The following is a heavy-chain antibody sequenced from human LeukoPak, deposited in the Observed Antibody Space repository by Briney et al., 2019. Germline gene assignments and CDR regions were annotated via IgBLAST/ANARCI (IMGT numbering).Heavy chain of an antibody. CDR1: GGSFSGYY. CDR2: INHSGST. D-gene: IGHD3-10*01. CDR3: ARARITMVRGVIIIRGGHFDS. V-gene: IGHV4-34*01. Sequence: SETLSLTCAVYGGSFSGYYWSWIRQPPGKGLEWIGEINHSGSTNYNPSLKSRVTISVGTSKNQFSLKLSSVTAADTAIYYCARARITMVRGVIIIRGGHFDSWGQGTLVTVSS. J-gene: IGHJ4*02.